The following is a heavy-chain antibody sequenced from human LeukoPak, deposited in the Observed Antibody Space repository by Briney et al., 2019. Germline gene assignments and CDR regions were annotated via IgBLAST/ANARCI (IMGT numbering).Heavy chain of an antibody. CDR2: IRYDGSNK. D-gene: IGHD6-13*01. J-gene: IGHJ4*02. CDR3: ARVGYSSSWSPSDY. CDR1: GFTFSSYG. Sequence: GGSLRLSCAASGFTFSSYGMHWVCQAPGKGLEWVAFIRYDGSNKYYADSVKGRFTISRDNSKNTLYLQMNSLRAEDTAVYYCARVGYSSSWSPSDYWGQGALVTVSS. V-gene: IGHV3-30*02.